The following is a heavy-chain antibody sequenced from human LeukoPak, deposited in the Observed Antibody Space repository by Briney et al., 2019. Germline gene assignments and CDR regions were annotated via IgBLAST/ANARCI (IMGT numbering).Heavy chain of an antibody. D-gene: IGHD6-19*01. J-gene: IGHJ4*02. Sequence: KPSETLSLTCTVSGGSMSPYLWGWIRQPPGKGLEWTGYIYYSGSTNYNPSLNSRVTISVDTSKNQFSLRLSSVTYSDTAIYYCARAVSGRFDYWGQGTLVTVSS. CDR2: IYYSGST. CDR3: ARAVSGRFDY. V-gene: IGHV4-59*08. CDR1: GGSMSPYL.